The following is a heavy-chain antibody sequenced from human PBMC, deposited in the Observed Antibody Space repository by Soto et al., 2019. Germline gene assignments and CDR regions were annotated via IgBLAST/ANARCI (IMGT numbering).Heavy chain of an antibody. J-gene: IGHJ5*02. CDR2: IIPIFGTA. D-gene: IGHD2-15*01. Sequence: QVQLVQSGAEVKKPGSSVKVSCEASGGTFSSYAISWVRQAPGQGLEWMGGIIPIFGTANYAQKFQGRVTITADESTSTAYMELSSLRSEDTAVYYCARSATGYCSGGSCYGSGWFDPWGQGTLVTVSS. CDR1: GGTFSSYA. CDR3: ARSATGYCSGGSCYGSGWFDP. V-gene: IGHV1-69*12.